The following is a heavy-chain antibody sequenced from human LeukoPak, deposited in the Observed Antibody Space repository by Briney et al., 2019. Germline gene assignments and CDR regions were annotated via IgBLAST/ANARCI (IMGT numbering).Heavy chain of an antibody. CDR1: GGSISSYY. CDR3: ARYGSALGKGTNWFDP. V-gene: IGHV4-59*01. Sequence: SESLSLTCTVSGGSISSYYWSWIRQPPGKGLEWIGYIYYSGSTNYNPSLKSRVTISVDTSKNQFSLKLSSVTAADTAVYYCARYGSALGKGTNWFDPWGQGTLVTVSS. CDR2: IYYSGST. D-gene: IGHD3-10*01. J-gene: IGHJ5*02.